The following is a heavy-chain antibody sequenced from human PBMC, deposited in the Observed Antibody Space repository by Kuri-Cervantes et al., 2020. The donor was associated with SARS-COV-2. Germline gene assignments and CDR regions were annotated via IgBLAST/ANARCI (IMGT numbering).Heavy chain of an antibody. D-gene: IGHD2-2*01. CDR3: ARDCSGTDCYIIIYAMSD. V-gene: IGHV1-18*01. CDR1: GYIFTTHG. CDR2: ISAYNGNT. J-gene: IGHJ4*02. Sequence: ASVKVSCKASGYIFTTHGISWVRQAPGQGLEWMGWISAYNGNTNYAQKFQGKVTITADESTSTVYMELTSLKSDDTAVYYCARDCSGTDCYIIIYAMSDWGQGTLVTVSS.